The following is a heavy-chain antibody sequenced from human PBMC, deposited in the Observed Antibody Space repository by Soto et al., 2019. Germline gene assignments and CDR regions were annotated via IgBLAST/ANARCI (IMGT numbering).Heavy chain of an antibody. CDR2: IYYTGIT. J-gene: IGHJ4*02. CDR3: ATGYGSSWYDY. Sequence: QLQLQESGPGLVKPSETLSLTCGVSGGSISSSSPYWGWIRQPPGKGLQWIGNIYYTGITYFNPSLKSRVTISVDTSKKQFFLKLTSVTAADTAVYDCATGYGSSWYDYWGQGTLVTVAS. D-gene: IGHD6-13*01. V-gene: IGHV4-39*01. CDR1: GGSISSSSPY.